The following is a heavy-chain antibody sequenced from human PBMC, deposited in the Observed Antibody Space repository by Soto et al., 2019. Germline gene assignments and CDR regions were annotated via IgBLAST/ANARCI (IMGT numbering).Heavy chain of an antibody. Sequence: SETLSLTCTVSGGSISSSSYYWGWIRQPPGKGLEWIGSIYYSGSTYYNPSLKSRVTISVDTSKNQFSLKLSSVTAADTAVYYCARQGDFGSVVWRGAFDIWGQGTMVTVS. V-gene: IGHV4-39*01. CDR3: ARQGDFGSVVWRGAFDI. CDR2: IYYSGST. CDR1: GGSISSSSYY. D-gene: IGHD3-3*01. J-gene: IGHJ3*02.